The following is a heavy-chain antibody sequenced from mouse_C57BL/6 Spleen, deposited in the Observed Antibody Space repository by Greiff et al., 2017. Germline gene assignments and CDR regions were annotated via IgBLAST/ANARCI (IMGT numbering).Heavy chain of an antibody. CDR2: IDPSDSYT. V-gene: IGHV1-69*01. CDR3: ARGAYWDEAWFAY. D-gene: IGHD4-1*01. Sequence: VQLQQPGAELVMPGASVKLSCKASGYTFTSYWMHWVKQRPGQGLEWIGEIDPSDSYTNYNQKFKGKSTLTVDKSSSTAYMQLSSLTSEDSAVYYFARGAYWDEAWFAYWGQGTLVTVSA. CDR1: GYTFTSYW. J-gene: IGHJ3*01.